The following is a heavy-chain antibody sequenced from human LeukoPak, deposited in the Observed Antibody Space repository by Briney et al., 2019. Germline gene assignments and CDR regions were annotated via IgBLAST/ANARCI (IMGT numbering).Heavy chain of an antibody. Sequence: GRSLRLSCAASGFTLSSFSMNWVSHAPGKGLECVLGVSWNSGSIGYAESSKDRFPISRDNAKNSLYLQMNSLRAEDTALYYCTKDIDGDYRFGVDFWGQGTLVTVSS. CDR3: TKDIDGDYRFGVDF. V-gene: IGHV3-9*01. D-gene: IGHD4-17*01. CDR1: GFTLSSFS. CDR2: VSWNSGSI. J-gene: IGHJ4*02.